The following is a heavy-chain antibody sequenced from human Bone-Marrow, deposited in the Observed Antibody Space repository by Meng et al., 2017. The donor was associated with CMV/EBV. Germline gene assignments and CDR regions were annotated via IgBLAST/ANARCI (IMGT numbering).Heavy chain of an antibody. J-gene: IGHJ4*02. D-gene: IGHD2-21*01. CDR1: GFTFSSYS. V-gene: IGHV3-7*01. CDR2: IKQDGSEK. CDR3: ARRLVIDY. Sequence: GESLKISCAASGFTFSSYSMNWVRQAPGKGLEWVANIKQDGSEKYYVDSVKGRFTISRDNAKNSLYLQMNSLRAEDTAVYYCARRLVIDYWGQGTLVTVSS.